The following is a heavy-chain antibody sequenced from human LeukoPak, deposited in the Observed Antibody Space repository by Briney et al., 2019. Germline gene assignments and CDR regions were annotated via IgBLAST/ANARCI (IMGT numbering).Heavy chain of an antibody. CDR3: ARDLGLLWFGEWGNWFDP. CDR1: GYTFTSYA. V-gene: IGHV1-3*01. D-gene: IGHD3-10*01. CDR2: INAANGNT. Sequence: ASVKVSCKASGYTFTSYAMHWVRQAPGQRLEWMGWINAANGNTKYSQKFQGRVTITRDTSASTAYMELSSLRSEDTAVYYCARDLGLLWFGEWGNWFDPWGQRTLATVSS. J-gene: IGHJ5*02.